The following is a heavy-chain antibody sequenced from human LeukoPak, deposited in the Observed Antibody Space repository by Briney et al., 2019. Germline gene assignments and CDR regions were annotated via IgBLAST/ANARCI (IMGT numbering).Heavy chain of an antibody. J-gene: IGHJ4*02. D-gene: IGHD4/OR15-4a*01. CDR2: IYSDNT. CDR1: GFTVSSNS. V-gene: IGHV3-53*01. CDR3: ARRAGAYSHPYVY. Sequence: GSLRLSCTVSGFTVSSNSMSWVRQAPGKGLEWVSFIYSDNTHYSDSVKGRFTISRDNSKNTLYLQMNSLRAEDTAVYYCARRAGAYSHPYVYWGQGTLVTVSS.